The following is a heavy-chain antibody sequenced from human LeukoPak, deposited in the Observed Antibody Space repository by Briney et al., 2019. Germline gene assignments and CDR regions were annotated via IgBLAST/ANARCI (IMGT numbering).Heavy chain of an antibody. Sequence: SGGSLRLSCAASGFIFSSLAMTWVRQAPGQGLEWVSTINAVDANTYYADPVKGRFTVSRDNSRNTLYLQMNSLRAEDTAVYYCAKQFLGANWGQGTLVIVSS. V-gene: IGHV3-23*01. CDR1: GFIFSSLA. CDR3: AKQFLGAN. D-gene: IGHD4/OR15-4a*01. CDR2: INAVDANT. J-gene: IGHJ4*02.